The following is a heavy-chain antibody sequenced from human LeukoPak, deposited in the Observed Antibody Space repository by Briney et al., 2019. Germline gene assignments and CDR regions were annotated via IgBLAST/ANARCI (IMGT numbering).Heavy chain of an antibody. CDR1: GYSISSGYY. J-gene: IGHJ4*02. CDR3: ARMAADTTIFGVVKGRYYFDY. D-gene: IGHD3-3*01. CDR2: IYHSGST. V-gene: IGHV4-38-2*01. Sequence: KPSETLSLTCAVSGYSISSGYYWGWIRQPPGKGLEWIGSIYHSGSTYYNPSLKSRVTISVDTSKNQFSLKLSSVTAADTAVYYCARMAADTTIFGVVKGRYYFDYWGQGTLVTVSS.